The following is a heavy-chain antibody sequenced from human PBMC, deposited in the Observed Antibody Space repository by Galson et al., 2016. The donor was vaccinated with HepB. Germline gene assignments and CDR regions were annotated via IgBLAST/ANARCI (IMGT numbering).Heavy chain of an antibody. D-gene: IGHD2-8*02. CDR1: GYRFTSYW. CDR3: VRLAHCTGNNCVVYFAL. CDR2: IYPGDSHT. V-gene: IGHV5-51*01. J-gene: IGHJ2*01. Sequence: QSGAEVKKPGESLKISCKGSGYRFTSYWIGWVRQMPGKGLKWMGNIYPGDSHTRYSPSLQGQVTISADKSINTAYLQWSSLRATDTAMYYCVRLAHCTGNNCVVYFALWARGTPVTVSS.